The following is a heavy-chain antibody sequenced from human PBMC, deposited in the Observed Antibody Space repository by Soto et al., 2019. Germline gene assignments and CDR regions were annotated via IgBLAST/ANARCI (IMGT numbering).Heavy chain of an antibody. CDR2: IIPILRKA. V-gene: IGHV1-69*10. Sequence: SVKVSCKASGGTFSSFAFTWVRQAPGEGLEWMGGIIPILRKANYAKKFQGRVTITADDSTSTAYMEMSSLRSEYTAIYYCAFIRGQLWSYYNVDAWGQGTKATVSS. D-gene: IGHD5-18*01. CDR1: GGTFSSFA. J-gene: IGHJ6*02. CDR3: AFIRGQLWSYYNVDA.